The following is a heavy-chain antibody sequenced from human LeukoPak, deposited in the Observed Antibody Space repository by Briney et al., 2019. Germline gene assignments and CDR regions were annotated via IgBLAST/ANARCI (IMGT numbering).Heavy chain of an antibody. D-gene: IGHD3-3*01. CDR2: ISAYNGNT. Sequence: ASVKVSCKASGYTFTSYGISWVRQAPGQGLEWMGWISAYNGNTNYAQKLQGRVTMTTDTSTSTAYMELRSLRSDDTAVYYCARDPPSHDFWSGYYTGGAFDIWGQGTMVTVSS. CDR1: GYTFTSYG. CDR3: ARDPPSHDFWSGYYTGGAFDI. V-gene: IGHV1-18*01. J-gene: IGHJ3*02.